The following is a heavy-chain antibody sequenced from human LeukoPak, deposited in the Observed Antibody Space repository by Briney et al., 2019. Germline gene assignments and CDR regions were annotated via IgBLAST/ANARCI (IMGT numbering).Heavy chain of an antibody. V-gene: IGHV3-53*01. CDR2: IYNNDNA. D-gene: IGHD5-18*01. J-gene: IGHJ6*02. CDR1: GFSVSNIY. Sequence: PGGSLRLSCAASGFSVSNIYMNWVRQAPGKGLEWVSVIYNNDNAYYLDSVKGRFTIFRDNSQNTLYLQMNDLRAEDTAVYYCARVKSGTAMVGVVDYYYYGMDVWGQGTTVTVSS. CDR3: ARVKSGTAMVGVVDYYYYGMDV.